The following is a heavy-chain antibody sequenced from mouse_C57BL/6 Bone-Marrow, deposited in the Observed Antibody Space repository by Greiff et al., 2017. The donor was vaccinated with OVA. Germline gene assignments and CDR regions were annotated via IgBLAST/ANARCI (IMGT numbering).Heavy chain of an antibody. CDR2: ISNLAYSI. CDR3: ARHEAYEGYSYFDV. J-gene: IGHJ1*03. V-gene: IGHV5-15*01. CDR1: GFTFSDYG. Sequence: EVQVVESGGGLVQPGGSLKLSCAASGFTFSDYGMAWVRQAPRKGPEWVAFISNLAYSIYYADTVTGRFTISRENAKNTLYLEMSSLRSEDTAMYYCARHEAYEGYSYFDVWGTGTTVTVSS. D-gene: IGHD2-3*01.